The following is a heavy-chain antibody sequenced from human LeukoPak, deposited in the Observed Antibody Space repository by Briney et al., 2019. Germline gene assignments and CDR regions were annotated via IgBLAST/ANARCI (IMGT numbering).Heavy chain of an antibody. CDR1: GYSFSNYW. Sequence: GESLKISCKGSGYSFSNYWIAWVRQMPGKGLEWMGMIYPGDSNTRYSPSFQGQVTISADKSLSTAYLQWSSLKASDTAMYYCARRVQDGGKMRWSDPWGQGTLVTVSS. D-gene: IGHD4-23*01. J-gene: IGHJ5*02. V-gene: IGHV5-51*01. CDR3: ARRVQDGGKMRWSDP. CDR2: IYPGDSNT.